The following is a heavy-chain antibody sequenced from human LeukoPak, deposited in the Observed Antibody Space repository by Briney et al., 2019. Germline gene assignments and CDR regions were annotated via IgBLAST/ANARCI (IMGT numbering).Heavy chain of an antibody. V-gene: IGHV3-48*03. J-gene: IGHJ5*02. CDR2: ISSSGSHI. CDR3: AREVITVTFGGLFFDP. CDR1: GFTFSRYE. D-gene: IGHD3-16*01. Sequence: PPGGSLRLSCAASGFTFSRYEMNWVRQAPGTGLEWVSYISSSGSHIYYADSVKGRFTISRDNAKNSLYLQMISLRAEDTAVYFCAREVITVTFGGLFFDPWGQGTLVTVSS.